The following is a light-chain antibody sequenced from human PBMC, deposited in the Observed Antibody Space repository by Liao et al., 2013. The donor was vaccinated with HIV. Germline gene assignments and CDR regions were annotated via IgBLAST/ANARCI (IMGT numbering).Light chain of an antibody. CDR3: QAWDSSTRTVV. CDR1: KLGDKY. Sequence: SYELTQPPSVSVSPGQTASITCSGDKLGDKYACWYQQKPGQSPVLVIYQDSKRPSGIPERFSGSNSGNTATLTISGTQAMDEADYYCQAWDSSTRTVVFGGGTKPDRP. J-gene: IGLJ2*01. V-gene: IGLV3-1*01. CDR2: QDS.